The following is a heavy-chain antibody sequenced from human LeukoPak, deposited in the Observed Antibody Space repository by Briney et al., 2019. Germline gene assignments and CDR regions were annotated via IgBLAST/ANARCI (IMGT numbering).Heavy chain of an antibody. Sequence: GGSLRLSCAASGFTYSSYSMNWVRQAPGKGLEFISYISSTGNTIYYADSVKGRFTISRDNAKNSLYLQMNSLRAEDTALYYCANPGGYTYGSGTALDIWGQGTMVTVSS. D-gene: IGHD5-18*01. V-gene: IGHV3-48*01. J-gene: IGHJ3*02. CDR2: ISSTGNTI. CDR3: ANPGGYTYGSGTALDI. CDR1: GFTYSSYS.